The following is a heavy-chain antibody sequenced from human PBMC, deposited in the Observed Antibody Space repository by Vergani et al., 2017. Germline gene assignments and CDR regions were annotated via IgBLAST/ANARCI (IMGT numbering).Heavy chain of an antibody. D-gene: IGHD6-6*01. CDR2: ISNTGSST. V-gene: IGHV3-23*01. J-gene: IGHJ4*02. Sequence: EVQVLETGGGVVQPGGSLRLSCSASGFIFSRFAMSWVRQAPGKGLEWVSSISNTGSSTYYADSVKGRITISRDNSENTLYLQMNSLRAEDTALYYCAKDVWGIAGRPGSYYFEKWGQGTLVTVSS. CDR1: GFIFSRFA. CDR3: AKDVWGIAGRPGSYYFEK.